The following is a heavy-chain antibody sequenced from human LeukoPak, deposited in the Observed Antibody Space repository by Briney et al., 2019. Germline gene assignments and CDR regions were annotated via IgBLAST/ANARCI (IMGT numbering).Heavy chain of an antibody. V-gene: IGHV3-43*02. CDR2: IRGGGGIT. J-gene: IGHJ6*02. CDR3: AKDIGYRYGSRYGMDV. Sequence: PGGSLRLSCAASGFTLYYYAIHWGPQAPRKGREGVSLIRGGGGITDSADSVKGRFTISRDNSKTSLYLQMNSLRSEDTALYYCAKDIGYRYGSRYGMDVWGQGTTVTVSS. CDR1: GFTLYYYA. D-gene: IGHD5-18*01.